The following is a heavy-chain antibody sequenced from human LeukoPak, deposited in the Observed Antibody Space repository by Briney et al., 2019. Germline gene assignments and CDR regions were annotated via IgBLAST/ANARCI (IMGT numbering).Heavy chain of an antibody. J-gene: IGHJ4*02. CDR2: IRKKANSYTP. D-gene: IGHD2-15*01. V-gene: IGHV3-72*01. CDR3: AKVRTLRDCSGGTCYLDH. Sequence: GGSLRLSCAASGFTFSDHYMEWVRQAPGKGLEWVGRIRKKANSYTPEYAASVKGRFTISRDDSKNSLYLQMNSLRIEDTAVYFCAKVRTLRDCSGGTCYLDHWGQGDLVTVAS. CDR1: GFTFSDHY.